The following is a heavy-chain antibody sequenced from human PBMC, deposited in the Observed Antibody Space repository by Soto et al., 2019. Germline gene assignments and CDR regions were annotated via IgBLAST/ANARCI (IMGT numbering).Heavy chain of an antibody. CDR3: TRGPGSSYGDN. CDR2: INAGNGNT. CDR1: GYTFTSYA. Sequence: ASVKVSCKASGYTFTSYAMHWVRQAPGQRLEWMGWINAGNGNTKYSQKFQGRVTITRDTSASTAYMELRSLRSEYTAVYYCTRGPGSSYGDNWGTGSLVTVSS. V-gene: IGHV1-3*01. D-gene: IGHD5-18*01. J-gene: IGHJ4*02.